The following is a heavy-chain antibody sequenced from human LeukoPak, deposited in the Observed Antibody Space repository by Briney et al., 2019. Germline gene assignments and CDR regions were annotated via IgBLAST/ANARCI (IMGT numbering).Heavy chain of an antibody. CDR3: ARDPGNSPSPAWFDP. J-gene: IGHJ5*02. D-gene: IGHD2/OR15-2a*01. Sequence: ASVKVSCKASGYTFTNYGISLVRQAPGQGLEWMGWISAYNGNRNYAQKLQGRVTMTTDTSTSTAYMELRSLRSDDTAVYYCARDPGNSPSPAWFDPWGQGTLVTVSS. CDR1: GYTFTNYG. V-gene: IGHV1-18*01. CDR2: ISAYNGNR.